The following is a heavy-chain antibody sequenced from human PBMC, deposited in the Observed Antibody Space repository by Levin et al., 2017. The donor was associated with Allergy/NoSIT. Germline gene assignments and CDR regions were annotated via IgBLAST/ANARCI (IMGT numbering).Heavy chain of an antibody. CDR2: IPGSPTSI. V-gene: IGHV3-48*01. Sequence: QPGGSLRLSCAASGFTFRTYSMNWVRQAPGKGLEWVAYIPGSPTSISYAESVKGRFTISRDNAMNSVYLQMNSLRVEDTAVYYCARRWSSSFDRWGQGTLVTVSS. CDR3: ARRWSSSFDR. CDR1: GFTFRTYS. J-gene: IGHJ4*02. D-gene: IGHD2-8*02.